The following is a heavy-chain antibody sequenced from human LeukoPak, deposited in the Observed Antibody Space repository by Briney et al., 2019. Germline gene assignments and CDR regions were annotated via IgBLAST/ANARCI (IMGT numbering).Heavy chain of an antibody. D-gene: IGHD4-17*01. CDR2: INHSGST. V-gene: IGHV4-34*01. CDR3: AREVLGDYNDAFDI. CDR1: GGSFSGYY. Sequence: SETLSLTCAVYGGSFSGYYWSWIRQPPGKGLEWIGEINHSGSTNYNPSLKSRVTISVDTSKNQFSLQLNSVTPEDTAVYYCAREVLGDYNDAFDIWGQGTMVTVSS. J-gene: IGHJ3*02.